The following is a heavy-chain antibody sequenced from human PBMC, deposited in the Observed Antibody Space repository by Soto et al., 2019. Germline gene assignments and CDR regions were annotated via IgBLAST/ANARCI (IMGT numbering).Heavy chain of an antibody. CDR1: GCIFSGYA. D-gene: IGHD4-17*01. CDR3: ARWMGSTVTTQWLGYYYGMDV. Sequence: SVKVSCKASGCIFSGYAISWVRQAPGKGLEWMGGIIPIFGTANYAQKFQGRVTITADESTSTAYTELSSLRSEDTAVYYCARWMGSTVTTQWLGYYYGMDVWGQGTTVPVSS. J-gene: IGHJ6*02. CDR2: IIPIFGTA. V-gene: IGHV1-69*13.